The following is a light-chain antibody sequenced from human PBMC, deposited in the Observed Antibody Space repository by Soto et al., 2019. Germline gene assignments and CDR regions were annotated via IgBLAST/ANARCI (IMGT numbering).Light chain of an antibody. CDR3: QHYGSSPIT. CDR2: GAS. V-gene: IGKV3-20*01. CDR1: QSVISNF. Sequence: EIVLTQSPGTLSLSPGERATLSCRASQSVISNFIAWYQQKSGQAPRLLLYGASSRATGIPDRFTGSGPGTNFSITISRLEPEDFAAYYCQHYGSSPITFGQGTRLYIQ. J-gene: IGKJ5*01.